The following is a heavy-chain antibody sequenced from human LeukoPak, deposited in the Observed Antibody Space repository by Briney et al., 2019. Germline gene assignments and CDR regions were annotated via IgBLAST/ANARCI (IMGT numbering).Heavy chain of an antibody. D-gene: IGHD2-2*01. CDR3: ARVDGRYCSSTSCYAWDH. V-gene: IGHV1-18*01. CDR1: GYTFTNHG. J-gene: IGHJ4*02. Sequence: ASVKVSCKASGYTFTNHGINWVRQSPGQRLEWMGWISAYNGNTNYAQKVQGRVTMTADTSTSTANMELRSLTSDDTAVYYCARVDGRYCSSTSCYAWDHWGQGTLVTVSS. CDR2: ISAYNGNT.